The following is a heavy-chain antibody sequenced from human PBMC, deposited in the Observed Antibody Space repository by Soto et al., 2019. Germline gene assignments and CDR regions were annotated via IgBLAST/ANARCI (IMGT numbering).Heavy chain of an antibody. Sequence: QVQLQESGPGLVKPSETLSLTCTVSGGSINGYYWSWIRQPPGKGLEWIGYIYYRGSTNYNPSLSSRVTIFVDPSKNQFSLKMRSVTAADTAVYYCATVVTGADFDIWGQGTMVTVSS. CDR3: ATVVTGADFDI. V-gene: IGHV4-59*01. CDR2: IYYRGST. CDR1: GGSINGYY. J-gene: IGHJ3*02. D-gene: IGHD4-17*01.